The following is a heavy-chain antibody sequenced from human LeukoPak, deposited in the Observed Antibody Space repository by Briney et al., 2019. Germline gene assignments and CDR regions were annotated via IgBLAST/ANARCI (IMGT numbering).Heavy chain of an antibody. CDR3: ARQDPFFDP. CDR1: GGSISNYF. Sequence: SETLSLTCTVSGGSISNYFWSWIRQPPGKGLEWIGYIYTSGSTKYTPSLKSRVTISVDTSKNQLSLRLSSVTAADTAVYYCARQDPFFDPWGPGTLVTVSS. V-gene: IGHV4-4*09. CDR2: IYTSGST. J-gene: IGHJ5*02.